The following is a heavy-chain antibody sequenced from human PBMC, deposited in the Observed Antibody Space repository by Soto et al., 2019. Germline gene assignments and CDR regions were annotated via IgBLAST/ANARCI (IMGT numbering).Heavy chain of an antibody. CDR2: ISYDGNNK. CDR1: GFTFSTFG. CDR3: XXXXXXXXXXXXXCYGLDV. Sequence: QLVESGGGVVPPGASLRLSCAASGFTFSTFGMHWVRQTPGKGLEWVAVISYDGNNKVYADSVKGRFTISRDNFKNTXDLXXXXXXXXXXXXXXXXXXXXXXXXXXXXCYGLDVWGQGATVSVSS. J-gene: IGHJ6*02. V-gene: IGHV3-30*03.